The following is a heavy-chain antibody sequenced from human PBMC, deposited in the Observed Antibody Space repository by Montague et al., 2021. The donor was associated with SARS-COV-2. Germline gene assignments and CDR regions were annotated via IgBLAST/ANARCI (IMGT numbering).Heavy chain of an antibody. D-gene: IGHD3-10*01. J-gene: IGHJ4*02. V-gene: IGHV3-23*01. CDR2: FTGGSGGST. CDR3: AKDRWGVPGPLDPFDY. CDR1: GFTFSSYA. Sequence: SLRLSCAASGFTFSSYAMSWVRQAPGKGLEWVSTFTGGSGGSTYYANSEKGRLTISRDSSKNTLYLQMNNLRAEDTAVYYCAKDRWGVPGPLDPFDYWGQGTLVTVSS.